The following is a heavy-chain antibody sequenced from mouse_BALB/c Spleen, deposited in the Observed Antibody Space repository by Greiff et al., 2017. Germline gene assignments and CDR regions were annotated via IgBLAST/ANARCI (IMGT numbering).Heavy chain of an antibody. V-gene: IGHV7-3*02. CDR2: IRNKANGYTT. J-gene: IGHJ4*01. Sequence: EVKLVESGGGLVQPGGSLRLSCATSGFTFTDYYMSWVRQPPGKALEWLGFIRNKANGYTTEYSASVKGRFTISRENSQSILYLQMNTLRAEDSATYYCARDMRRYYAMDYWGQGTSVTVSA. CDR1: GFTFTDYY. CDR3: ARDMRRYYAMDY.